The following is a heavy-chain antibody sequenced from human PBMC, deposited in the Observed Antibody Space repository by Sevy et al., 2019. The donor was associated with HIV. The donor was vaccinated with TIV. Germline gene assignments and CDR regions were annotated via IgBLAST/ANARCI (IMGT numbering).Heavy chain of an antibody. V-gene: IGHV3-30*04. CDR2: ISYDGSNK. CDR1: GFTFSSYA. J-gene: IGHJ6*02. D-gene: IGHD2-8*01. CDR3: ASIVLMVYEYYGMDV. Sequence: GGSLRLSCAASGFTFSSYAMHSVRQAPGKWLEWVAVISYDGSNKYYADSVKGRFTISRDNSKNTRYLQMNSLRAEDTAVYYCASIVLMVYEYYGMDVWGQGTTVTVSS.